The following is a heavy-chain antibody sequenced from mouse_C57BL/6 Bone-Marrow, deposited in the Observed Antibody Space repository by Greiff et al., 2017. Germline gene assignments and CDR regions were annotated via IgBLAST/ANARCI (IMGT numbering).Heavy chain of an antibody. CDR3: ARVYCGSSYGYFDI. CDR2: IDPNSGGT. CDR1: GYTFTSYW. J-gene: IGHJ1*03. D-gene: IGHD1-1*01. V-gene: IGHV1-72*01. Sequence: VQLQQPGAELVKPGASVKLSCKASGYTFTSYWMHWVKQRPGRGLEWIGWIDPNSGGTKYNEKFKSKATLTVDKPSSTAYIQLSSLTSEDSAVYYCARVYCGSSYGYFDIWGTGATVTVSS.